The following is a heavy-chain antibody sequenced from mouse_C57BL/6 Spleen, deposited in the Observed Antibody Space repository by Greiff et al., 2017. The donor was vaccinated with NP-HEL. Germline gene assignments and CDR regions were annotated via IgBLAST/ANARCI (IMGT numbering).Heavy chain of an antibody. J-gene: IGHJ3*01. Sequence: VQLQQSGAELMKPGASVTLSCKATGYTFTGYWIEWVKQRPGHGLEWIGEILPGSGSTTYNEKFKGKATFTADTSSNTAYLQLSSLTTEDSAIYYCARQAAIYDGPWFAYWGQGTLVTVSA. CDR3: ARQAAIYDGPWFAY. D-gene: IGHD2-3*01. CDR1: GYTFTGYW. CDR2: ILPGSGST. V-gene: IGHV1-9*01.